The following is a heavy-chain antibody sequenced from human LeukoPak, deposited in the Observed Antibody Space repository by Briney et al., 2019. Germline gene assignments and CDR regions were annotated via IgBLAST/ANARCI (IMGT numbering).Heavy chain of an antibody. V-gene: IGHV4-59*01. J-gene: IGHJ4*02. D-gene: IGHD6-13*01. CDR3: AGGRGSWYDY. Sequence: SETLSLTCTVSGGSISGYSWSWIRQSPGKGLEWIGYIYYSGSTNYNPSLKSRVTISVDTSKNQFSLKLSSVTAADTAVYYCAGGRGSWYDYWGQGTLVTVSS. CDR1: GGSISGYS. CDR2: IYYSGST.